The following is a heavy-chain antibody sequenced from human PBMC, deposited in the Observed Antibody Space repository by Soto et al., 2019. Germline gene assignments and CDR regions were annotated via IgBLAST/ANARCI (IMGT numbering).Heavy chain of an antibody. CDR1: GFTFSNYG. V-gene: IGHV3-30*03. CDR3: ARDLQPHPPRSFPVWFDP. J-gene: IGHJ5*02. D-gene: IGHD3-16*02. Sequence: QEQLLYSGGGVVQPGRSLRLACAASGFTFSNYGMHWVRQAPGEGLDWVAVISHGGSNKYYADSAPGRFTIFRDNAKNTLYLQMNNLRSEYRAVYYCARDLQPHPPRSFPVWFDPWGQRALVTVSA. CDR2: ISHGGSNK.